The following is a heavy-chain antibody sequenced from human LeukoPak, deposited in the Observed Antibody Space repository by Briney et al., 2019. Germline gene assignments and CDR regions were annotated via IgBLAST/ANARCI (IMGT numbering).Heavy chain of an antibody. D-gene: IGHD3-3*01. CDR1: GFTFSSYS. Sequence: GGSLRLSCRASGFTFSSYSFNWVRQVPGEGLEWVSYIHSDGDIEYYSSSVKGRFTISRDNAKNSLFLQMHSLSVEDTAVYYCARGLGPGYYDFWSGTDYWGQGTLVTVSS. CDR3: ARGLGPGYYDFWSGTDY. CDR2: IHSDGDIE. V-gene: IGHV3-48*01. J-gene: IGHJ4*02.